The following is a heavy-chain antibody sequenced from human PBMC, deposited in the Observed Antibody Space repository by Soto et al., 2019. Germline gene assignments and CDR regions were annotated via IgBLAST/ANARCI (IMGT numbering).Heavy chain of an antibody. Sequence: VQLVESGGGLVQPGGSLKLSCAASGFTFSGSAMHWVRQASGKGLEWVGRIRSKANSYATAYAASVKGRFTISRDDSKNTAYLQMNSLKTEDTAVYYCTSTHSYMTTTAETDYWGQGTLVTVSS. J-gene: IGHJ4*02. V-gene: IGHV3-73*01. CDR1: GFTFSGSA. CDR2: IRSKANSYAT. CDR3: TSTHSYMTTTAETDY. D-gene: IGHD4-17*01.